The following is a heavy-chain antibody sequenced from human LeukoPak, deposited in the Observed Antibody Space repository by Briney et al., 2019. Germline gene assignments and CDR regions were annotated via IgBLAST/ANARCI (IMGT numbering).Heavy chain of an antibody. Sequence: SETLSLTCAVSSFSISSGYYWGWIRQPPGKGLEWIGKIFRSGSTYHNPSLKSRVTILVDTSKNLFSLKLSSVTAADTAVYYCARVCYDSSCDYWGQGTLVTVSS. D-gene: IGHD3-22*01. CDR2: IFRSGST. J-gene: IGHJ4*02. CDR1: SFSISSGYY. V-gene: IGHV4-38-2*01. CDR3: ARVCYDSSCDY.